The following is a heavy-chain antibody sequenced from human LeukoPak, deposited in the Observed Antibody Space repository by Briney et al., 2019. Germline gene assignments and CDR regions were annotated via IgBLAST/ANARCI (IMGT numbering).Heavy chain of an antibody. CDR3: ARDPASGNNPY. D-gene: IGHD1/OR15-1a*01. CDR1: GFGFSVYW. CDR2: IKQDGSVT. Sequence: GGSLRLSCAASGFGFSVYWTHWVRQAPGKGLEWVANIKQDGSVTNHVESVRGRFTISRDNPKNSLYLQMNSLGVEDTAVYYCARDPASGNNPYWGQGTLVTVSS. V-gene: IGHV3-7*01. J-gene: IGHJ4*02.